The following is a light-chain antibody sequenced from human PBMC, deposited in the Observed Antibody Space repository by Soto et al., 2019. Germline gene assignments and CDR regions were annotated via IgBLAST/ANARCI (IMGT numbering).Light chain of an antibody. V-gene: IGKV1-5*03. CDR3: QQYSTYPIT. Sequence: DIQMTQSPSTLSASVGDRVTITCRASQSVTTWLAWYQQKPGKVPKLLIYKASNLESGLPSRFTGSGSGTEFTLTISSLQSDDFATCYCQQYSTYPITFGQGTRLEMK. J-gene: IGKJ5*01. CDR1: QSVTTW. CDR2: KAS.